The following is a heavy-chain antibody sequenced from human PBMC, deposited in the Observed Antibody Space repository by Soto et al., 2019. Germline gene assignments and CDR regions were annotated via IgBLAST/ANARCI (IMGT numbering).Heavy chain of an antibody. V-gene: IGHV3-49*04. D-gene: IGHD6-19*01. J-gene: IGHJ6*02. CDR3: TRDSNWMVQAYGVDV. CDR2: IRSKAYGGTR. CDR1: GFTFGDYT. Sequence: QPGGSLRLSCTASGFTFGDYTMSWVRQAPGKGLEWVGFIRSKAYGGTRRYAASVEGRFTISRDDSKSIVYLQMNRLKTEDSGVYYCTRDSNWMVQAYGVDVWGQGNTVTVSS.